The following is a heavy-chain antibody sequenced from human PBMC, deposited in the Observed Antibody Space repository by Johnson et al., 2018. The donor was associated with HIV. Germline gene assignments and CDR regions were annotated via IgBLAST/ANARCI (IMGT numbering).Heavy chain of an antibody. Sequence: QVQLVESGGGVVRPGGSLRLSCAASGFTFSSYGMHWVRQAPGKGLEWVAFIRYDGSNKYYADSVKGRFTISRDNSKNTLYLKINSLRAEDTDLYYCANLTGYDTSGPAHKDDFDIWGQGTMVTVSS. CDR3: ANLTGYDTSGPAHKDDFDI. J-gene: IGHJ3*02. CDR2: IRYDGSNK. D-gene: IGHD3-22*01. CDR1: GFTFSSYG. V-gene: IGHV3-30*02.